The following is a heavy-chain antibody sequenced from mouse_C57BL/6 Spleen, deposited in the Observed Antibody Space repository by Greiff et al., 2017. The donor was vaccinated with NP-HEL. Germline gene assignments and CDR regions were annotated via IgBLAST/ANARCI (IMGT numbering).Heavy chain of an antibody. CDR3: TRPYSNPWFAY. CDR2: IDPETGGT. CDR1: GYTFTDYE. D-gene: IGHD2-5*01. J-gene: IGHJ3*01. Sequence: VKLQESGAELVRPGASVTLSCKASGYTFTDYEMHWVKQPPVHGLEWIGAIDPETGGTAYNQKFKGKAILTADKSSSTAYIELRSLTSEDSAVDYGTRPYSNPWFAYWGQGTLVTVSA. V-gene: IGHV1-15*01.